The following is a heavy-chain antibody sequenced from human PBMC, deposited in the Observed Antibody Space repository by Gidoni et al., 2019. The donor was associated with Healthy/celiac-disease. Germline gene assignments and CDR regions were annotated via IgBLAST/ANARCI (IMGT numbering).Heavy chain of an antibody. CDR3: ARDAAVAGIDY. D-gene: IGHD6-19*01. V-gene: IGHV3-33*01. J-gene: IGHJ4*02. CDR1: GFTFRSYG. Sequence: QVQLVESGGGVVQPGRSLRLSCAASGFTFRSYGRPWVRQAPGKGLGWLAVIWYDGSNKYYADSVKGRFTISRDNSKNTLYLQMNSLRAEDTAVYYCARDAAVAGIDYWGQGTLVTVSS. CDR2: IWYDGSNK.